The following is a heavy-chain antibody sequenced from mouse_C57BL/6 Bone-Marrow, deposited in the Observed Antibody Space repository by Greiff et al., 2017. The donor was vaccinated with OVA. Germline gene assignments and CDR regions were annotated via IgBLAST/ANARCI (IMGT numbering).Heavy chain of an antibody. D-gene: IGHD1-1*01. CDR3: APESTTVVATGGNY. CDR1: GYTFTSYW. V-gene: IGHV1-55*01. Sequence: QVQLKQPGAELVKPGASVKMSCKASGYTFTSYWITWVKQSPGQGLEWIGDIYPGSGSTNYNEKFKSKATLTVDTSSSTAYMQLSSLTSEDSAVYYCAPESTTVVATGGNYWGQGTTLTVAS. J-gene: IGHJ2*01. CDR2: IYPGSGST.